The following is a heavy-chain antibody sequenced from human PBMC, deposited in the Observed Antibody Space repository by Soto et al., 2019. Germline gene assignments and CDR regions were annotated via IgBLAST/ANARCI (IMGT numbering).Heavy chain of an antibody. CDR3: AKDRGSSTSCYAH. CDR2: ISGSGGST. Sequence: LRLSCAASGFTFSSYAMSWVRQAPGKGLEWVSAISGSGGSTYYADSVKGRFTISRDNSKNTLYLQMNSLRAEDTAVYYCAKDRGSSTSCYAHWGQGTLVTVSS. CDR1: GFTFSSYA. J-gene: IGHJ4*02. V-gene: IGHV3-23*01. D-gene: IGHD2-2*01.